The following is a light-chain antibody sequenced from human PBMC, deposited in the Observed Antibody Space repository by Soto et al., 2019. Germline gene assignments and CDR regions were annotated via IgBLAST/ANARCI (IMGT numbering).Light chain of an antibody. V-gene: IGKV3-20*01. Sequence: VLTKSPGTLSLSPGERATLSCRASQSVTSNYLAWYQQKPGQAPRLLLFGASISDTGIPVRFSGSGSGTDFTLTIARLQPDDFATYYCQQYETFSGTFGPGTKVDIK. CDR1: QSVTSNY. J-gene: IGKJ1*01. CDR3: QQYETFSGT. CDR2: GAS.